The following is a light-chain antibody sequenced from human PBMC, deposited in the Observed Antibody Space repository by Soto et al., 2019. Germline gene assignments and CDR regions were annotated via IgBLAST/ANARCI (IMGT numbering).Light chain of an antibody. Sequence: QSVLTQSPSASASLGASVKLTCTLSSGHSSYAIAWHQQQPEKGPRYLKKLNSDGSHSKGDGIPDRFSGSSSGAERYLTISSLQSEDEADYYCQTWGTGIWVFGGGTKLTVL. CDR3: QTWGTGIWV. CDR1: SGHSSYA. CDR2: LNSDGSH. V-gene: IGLV4-69*01. J-gene: IGLJ3*02.